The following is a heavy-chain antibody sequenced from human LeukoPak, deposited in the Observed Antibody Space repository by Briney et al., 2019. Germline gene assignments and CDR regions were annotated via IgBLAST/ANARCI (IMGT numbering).Heavy chain of an antibody. J-gene: IGHJ3*02. CDR1: GGSISSYY. Sequence: SETLSLTCTVSGGSISSYYWSWIRQPPGKGLEWIGNIYYSGSTNYNPSLKSRVTISVDTSKNQFSLKLSSVTAADTAVYYCARANYGSGNDAFDIWGQGTMVTVSS. D-gene: IGHD3-10*01. CDR3: ARANYGSGNDAFDI. CDR2: IYYSGST. V-gene: IGHV4-59*12.